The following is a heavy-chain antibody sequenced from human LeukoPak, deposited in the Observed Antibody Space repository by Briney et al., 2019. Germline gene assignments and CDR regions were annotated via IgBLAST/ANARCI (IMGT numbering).Heavy chain of an antibody. CDR3: ARGVLLWFGELSDWFDP. Sequence: PSETLSLTCAVYGGSFSGYYWSWIRQPPGKGLEWIGEINHSGSTNYNPSLKSRVTISVDMSKNQFSLKLSSVTAADTAVYYCARGVLLWFGELSDWFDPWGQGTLVTVSS. CDR1: GGSFSGYY. D-gene: IGHD3-10*01. CDR2: INHSGST. J-gene: IGHJ5*02. V-gene: IGHV4-34*01.